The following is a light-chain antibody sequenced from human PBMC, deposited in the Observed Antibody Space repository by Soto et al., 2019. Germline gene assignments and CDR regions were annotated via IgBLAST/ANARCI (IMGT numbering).Light chain of an antibody. Sequence: EIVMTQSPASLSVSPGDGATLSCRASQTVASNLAWYQQKPGQGPRLLIHGASTRAAGVPPRFSGSVSGTDFTLTISSLQSEYFAVYYCHQYHNLPPKYTFGQGTKVQIK. J-gene: IGKJ2*01. CDR3: HQYHNLPPKYT. V-gene: IGKV3-15*01. CDR2: GAS. CDR1: QTVASN.